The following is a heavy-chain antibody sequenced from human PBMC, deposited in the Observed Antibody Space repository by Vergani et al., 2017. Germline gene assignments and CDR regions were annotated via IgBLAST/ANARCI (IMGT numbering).Heavy chain of an antibody. V-gene: IGHV4-61*02. J-gene: IGHJ4*02. CDR2: IHTGGST. Sequence: QVKLQESGPGLLKPSQTLSLTCTVSGESIRSGSHYWSWIRQPAGKGPEWIGHIHTGGSTDLNPSFKSRVSISVDTSKSQFSLKLNSVTAADTAVYYCARGYYYDSSGYYYLDSWGQGTLVTVSS. CDR1: GESIRSGSHY. D-gene: IGHD3-22*01. CDR3: ARGYYYDSSGYYYLDS.